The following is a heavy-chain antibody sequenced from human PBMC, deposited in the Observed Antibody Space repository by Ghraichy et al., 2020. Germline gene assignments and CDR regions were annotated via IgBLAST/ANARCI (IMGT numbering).Heavy chain of an antibody. D-gene: IGHD1-26*01. CDR2: INQSGST. CDR3: AKGVGVY. J-gene: IGHJ4*02. Sequence: SETLSLTCGVYGDSYGDYYWSWIRQLPWKGLEWNGEINQSGSTNYNPSLKSRVIISIDTSKNQFSLKLSSVTAADTAVYYCAKGVGVYWGQGTLVTVSS. CDR1: GDSYGDYY. V-gene: IGHV4-34*01.